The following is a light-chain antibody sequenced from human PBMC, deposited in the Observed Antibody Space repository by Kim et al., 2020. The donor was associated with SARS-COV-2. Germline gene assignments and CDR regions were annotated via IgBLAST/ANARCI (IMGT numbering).Light chain of an antibody. CDR2: DVS. J-gene: IGLJ3*02. CDR3: SSYTSSSTLEV. CDR1: SSDVGGYNN. V-gene: IGLV2-14*03. Sequence: SITISCTGTSSDVGGYNNVTWYQQHPGKAPTNMIYDVSTRPSGVSNRFSGSKSGNTASLTISGLQAEDEADYYCSSYTSSSTLEVFGGGTKLTVL.